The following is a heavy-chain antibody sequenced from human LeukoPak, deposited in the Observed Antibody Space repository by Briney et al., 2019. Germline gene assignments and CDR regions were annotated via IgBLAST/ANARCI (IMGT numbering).Heavy chain of an antibody. Sequence: GGSLRLSCAASGFTFSSYGMSWVRQAPGKGLEWVASTSGSGDSTHYADSVKGRFTIYRDNSKNKLYLQMNSLRAEDTAVYFCAKDSLNWFGESISWGQGTLVTVSS. CDR2: TSGSGDST. J-gene: IGHJ5*02. CDR3: AKDSLNWFGESIS. V-gene: IGHV3-23*01. D-gene: IGHD3-10*01. CDR1: GFTFSSYG.